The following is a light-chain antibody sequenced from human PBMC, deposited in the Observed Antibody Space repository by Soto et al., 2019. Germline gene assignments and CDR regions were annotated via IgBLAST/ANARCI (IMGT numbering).Light chain of an antibody. CDR1: SSDVGDGDF. CDR2: KVS. Sequence: QSALTQRASVSGSPRQSITISCTGTSSDVGDGDFVSWYQQRPGNAPKLMIYKVSNRPSGVSNRFSGSKSGNTASLTISGLQAEDEADYYCCSYTRSYTWVFGGGTKLTVL. CDR3: CSYTRSYTWV. V-gene: IGLV2-14*01. J-gene: IGLJ3*02.